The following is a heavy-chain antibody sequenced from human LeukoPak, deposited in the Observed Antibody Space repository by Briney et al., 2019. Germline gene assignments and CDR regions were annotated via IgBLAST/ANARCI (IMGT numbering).Heavy chain of an antibody. CDR3: ARERDYDSSGYYCYYFDY. J-gene: IGHJ4*02. Sequence: GGSLRLSCAASGFTFSSYSMNWVRQAPGKGLEWVSSISSSSYIYYADSVKGRFTISRDNAKNSLYLQMNSLRAEDTAVYYCARERDYDSSGYYCYYFDYWGQGTLVTVSS. CDR1: GFTFSSYS. V-gene: IGHV3-21*01. D-gene: IGHD3-22*01. CDR2: ISSSSYI.